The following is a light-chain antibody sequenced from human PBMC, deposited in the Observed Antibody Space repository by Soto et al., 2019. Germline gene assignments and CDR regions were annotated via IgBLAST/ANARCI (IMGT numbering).Light chain of an antibody. J-gene: IGKJ3*01. CDR3: QHYGSSRFT. CDR2: GVF. CDR1: QSVSSSY. V-gene: IGKV3-20*01. Sequence: EIVLTQSPGTLSLSPGERATLSCRASQSVSSSYLAWYQQKPGQAHRLLIYGVFSRATGIPDRFNGSGSGKDFTLTISRLEPEDFAVYYCQHYGSSRFTFGPGTKVDI.